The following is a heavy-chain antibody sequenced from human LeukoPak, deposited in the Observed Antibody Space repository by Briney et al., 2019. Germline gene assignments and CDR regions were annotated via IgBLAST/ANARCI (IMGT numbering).Heavy chain of an antibody. V-gene: IGHV4-38-2*02. CDR3: ARENSYDTMDV. CDR1: GYSISTDYY. Sequence: SETLSLTCTVSGYSISTDYYWSWIRQSPGQGLQWIATMYHSGSTYYNPSLSSRVTISADTSKNQFSLKLSSVTAADTAVYYCARENSYDTMDVWGQGTTVTVSS. J-gene: IGHJ6*02. D-gene: IGHD3-22*01. CDR2: MYHSGST.